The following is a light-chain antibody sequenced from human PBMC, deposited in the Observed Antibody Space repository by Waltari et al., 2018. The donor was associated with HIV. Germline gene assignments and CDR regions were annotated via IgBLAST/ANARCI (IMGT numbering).Light chain of an antibody. J-gene: IGLJ1*01. CDR3: AAWDDSLNGLV. CDR1: SPDVGRNT. Sequence: QSVLPQPPSLSGTPGQRVTISCSGRSPDVGRNTVNWYQQLPGTAPKLLMYSNDERPSGVPDRFSGSKSGTSASLAIRGLRSEDEADYYCAAWDDSLNGLVFGTGTKVTVL. V-gene: IGLV1-44*01. CDR2: SND.